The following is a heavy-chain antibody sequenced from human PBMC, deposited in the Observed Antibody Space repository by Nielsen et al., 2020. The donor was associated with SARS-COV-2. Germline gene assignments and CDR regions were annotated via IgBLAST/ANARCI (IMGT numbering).Heavy chain of an antibody. D-gene: IGHD3-10*01. CDR2: ISYDGSNK. J-gene: IGHJ3*02. Sequence: GGSLKLSCAASGFTFSSYGMHWVRQAPGKGLEWVAVISYDGSNKYYADSVKGRFTISRDNSKNTLYLQMNSLTTEDTAVYFCANLDVLWDAFDIWGQGTMVTVSS. CDR1: GFTFSSYG. V-gene: IGHV3-30*18. CDR3: ANLDVLWDAFDI.